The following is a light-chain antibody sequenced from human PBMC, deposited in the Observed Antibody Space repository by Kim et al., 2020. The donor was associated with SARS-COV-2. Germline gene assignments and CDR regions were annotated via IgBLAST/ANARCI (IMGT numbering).Light chain of an antibody. Sequence: SSELTQDPAVSVALGQTVRITCPGDSLRSYYASWYQQKPGQAPVLVIYENNNRPSGIPDRFSGSSSGNTASLTITGAQAEDEADYYCNSRESGVNHVVFGGGTPLTVL. CDR1: SLRSYY. CDR3: NSRESGVNHVV. V-gene: IGLV3-19*01. J-gene: IGLJ3*02. CDR2: ENN.